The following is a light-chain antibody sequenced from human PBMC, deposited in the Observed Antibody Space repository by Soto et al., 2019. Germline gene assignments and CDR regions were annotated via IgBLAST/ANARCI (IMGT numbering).Light chain of an antibody. CDR3: HQYDSWT. J-gene: IGKJ1*01. Sequence: EIVLTQSPATLSLSPGERATLSCRASQSVSSYLAWYQQKPGQAPRLVIYDASSRATGIPDRFSGSGSGTDFTLTISRLEPEDFAVYYCHQYDSWTFGQGTKVDIK. CDR2: DAS. CDR1: QSVSSY. V-gene: IGKV3-20*01.